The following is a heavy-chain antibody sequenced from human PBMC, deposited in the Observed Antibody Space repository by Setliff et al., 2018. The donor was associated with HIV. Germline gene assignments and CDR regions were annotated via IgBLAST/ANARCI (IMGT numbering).Heavy chain of an antibody. CDR1: GFTFSSYS. J-gene: IGHJ4*02. CDR2: ISNSSSYI. D-gene: IGHD3-22*01. V-gene: IGHV3-21*01. CDR3: ARGYYDSRGYYYPFDY. Sequence: GGSLRLSCAASGFTFSSYSMNWVRQAPGKWVEWVSSISNSSSYIYYADAVKGRFTISRDNAKNSLYLQMNSLRAEDTAVYYCARGYYDSRGYYYPFDYWGQGTLVTVSS.